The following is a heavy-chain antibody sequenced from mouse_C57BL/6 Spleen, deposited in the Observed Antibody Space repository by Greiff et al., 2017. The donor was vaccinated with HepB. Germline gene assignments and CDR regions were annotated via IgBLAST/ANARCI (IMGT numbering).Heavy chain of an antibody. V-gene: IGHV1-55*01. D-gene: IGHD1-1*01. Sequence: QVQLQQPGAELVKPGASVKMSCKASGYTFTSYWITWVKQRPGQGLEWIGDIYPGSGSTNYNEKFKSKATLTVDTSSSTAYMQLSSLTSEDSAVYYCARSISSSRYYAMDYWGQGTSVTVSS. CDR2: IYPGSGST. CDR3: ARSISSSRYYAMDY. CDR1: GYTFTSYW. J-gene: IGHJ4*01.